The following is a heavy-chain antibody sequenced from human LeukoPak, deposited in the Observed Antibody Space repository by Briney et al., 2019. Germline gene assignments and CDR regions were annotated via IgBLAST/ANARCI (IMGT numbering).Heavy chain of an antibody. CDR2: IIPIFGTA. J-gene: IGHJ5*02. D-gene: IGHD3-10*01. CDR1: GGTFSSYA. V-gene: IGHV1-69*05. CDR3: ARVPLNLHYGSGTPGGWFDP. Sequence: ASVKVSCKASGGTFSSYAISWVRQAPGQGLEWMGGIIPIFGTANYAQKFQGRATITTDESTSTAYMELSSLRSEDTAVYYCARVPLNLHYGSGTPGGWFDPWGQGTLVTVSS.